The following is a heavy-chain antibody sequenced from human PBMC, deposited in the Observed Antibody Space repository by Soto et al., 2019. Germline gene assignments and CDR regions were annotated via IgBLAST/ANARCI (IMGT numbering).Heavy chain of an antibody. CDR1: GFSISSAW. J-gene: IGHJ4*02. CDR3: TTGMVEGY. V-gene: IGHV3-15*07. Sequence: EVQLVESGGGLVKPGGSLRLSCAASGFSISSAWMNWVRQAPGKGLEWVGRIKTKTQGETTDYPAPVKGRFTISRDDSKTTLYLQMNSLKMEDTAVYYCTTGMVEGYWGQGTLVTVSS. D-gene: IGHD2-8*01. CDR2: IKTKTQGETT.